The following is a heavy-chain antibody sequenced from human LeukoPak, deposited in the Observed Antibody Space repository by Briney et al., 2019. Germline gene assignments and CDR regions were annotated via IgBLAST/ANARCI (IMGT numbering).Heavy chain of an antibody. CDR3: ARLKDCSSTSCHRPYYYYYYMDV. J-gene: IGHJ6*03. CDR2: INWNGGST. D-gene: IGHD2-2*01. Sequence: PGGSLRLSCAASGFTFDDYGMSWVRQAPGKGLEWVSGINWNGGSTGYADSVKGRFTISRDNAKNSLYLQMNNLRAEDTALYYCARLKDCSSTSCHRPYYYYYYMDVWGKGTTVTVSS. CDR1: GFTFDDYG. V-gene: IGHV3-20*04.